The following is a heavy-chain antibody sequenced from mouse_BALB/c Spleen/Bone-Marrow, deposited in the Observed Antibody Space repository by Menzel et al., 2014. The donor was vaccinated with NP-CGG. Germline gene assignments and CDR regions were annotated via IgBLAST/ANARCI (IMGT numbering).Heavy chain of an antibody. J-gene: IGHJ2*01. D-gene: IGHD1-3*01. Sequence: QVQLQQSASELARPGASVRLSCRASGYTFTGYTMQWVKQRPGQGLEWIGYIVPRSGYTDYNQKFKDKTTLTADKSSNSAYMQLSRLTSENSAVYYCAREDITPAYFDYWGQGTTLTVSS. CDR3: AREDITPAYFDY. CDR2: IVPRSGYT. CDR1: GYTFTGYT. V-gene: IGHV1-4*02.